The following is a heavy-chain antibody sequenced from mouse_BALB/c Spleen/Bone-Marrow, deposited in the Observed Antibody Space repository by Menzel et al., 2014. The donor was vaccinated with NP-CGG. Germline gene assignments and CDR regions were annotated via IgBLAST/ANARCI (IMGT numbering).Heavy chain of an antibody. CDR2: IRSKSNNYAT. CDR3: VRPHYYGSSYRYAMDY. CDR1: GFTFNTYA. D-gene: IGHD1-1*01. V-gene: IGHV10-1*02. J-gene: IGHJ4*01. Sequence: EVKLVESGGGLVQPKGSLKLSCAASGFTFNTYAMNWVRQAPGKGLEWAARIRSKSNNYATYYADSVKDRFTISRDDSQSMLYLQMNNLKTEDTAMYYCVRPHYYGSSYRYAMDYWGQGTSVTVSS.